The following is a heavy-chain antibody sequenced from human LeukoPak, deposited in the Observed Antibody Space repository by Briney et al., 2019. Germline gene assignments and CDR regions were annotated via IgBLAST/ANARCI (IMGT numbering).Heavy chain of an antibody. J-gene: IGHJ5*02. CDR2: INPNSGGT. D-gene: IGHD2-15*01. V-gene: IGHV1-2*02. CDR3: AREVCSGGSCYGWFDP. Sequence: ASVKVSCKASGYTFTDYYMHWVRQAPGQGLEWMGWINPNSGGTNYAQEFQGRVTMTRDTSISTAYMELSRLRSDDTAVYYCAREVCSGGSCYGWFDPWGQGTPVTVSS. CDR1: GYTFTDYY.